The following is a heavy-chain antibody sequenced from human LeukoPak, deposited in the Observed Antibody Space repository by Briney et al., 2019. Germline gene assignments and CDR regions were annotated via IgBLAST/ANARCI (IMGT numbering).Heavy chain of an antibody. CDR2: INPSGGST. CDR3: AREDFWSGYHEHTGLHAFDI. J-gene: IGHJ3*02. Sequence: ASVKVSCKASGYTFTSYYMHWVRQAPGQGLEWMGIINPSGGSTSYAQKFQGRVTMTRDTSTSTVYMELSSLRSEDTAVYYCAREDFWSGYHEHTGLHAFDIGGQGTMVTVSS. CDR1: GYTFTSYY. D-gene: IGHD3-3*01. V-gene: IGHV1-46*01.